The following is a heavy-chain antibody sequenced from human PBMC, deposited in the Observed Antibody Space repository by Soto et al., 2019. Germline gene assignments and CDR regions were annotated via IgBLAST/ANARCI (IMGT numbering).Heavy chain of an antibody. J-gene: IGHJ5*02. V-gene: IGHV3-23*01. Sequence: GGSLRLSCAASGFTFSSYAMSWVRQAPGEGLEWVSAISGSGGSTYYADSVKGRFTISRDNSKNTLYLQMNSLRAEDTAVYYCAKDGHWNYEYNGFAPWGQGTRVTVSS. CDR1: GFTFSSYA. CDR3: AKDGHWNYEYNGFAP. D-gene: IGHD1-7*01. CDR2: ISGSGGST.